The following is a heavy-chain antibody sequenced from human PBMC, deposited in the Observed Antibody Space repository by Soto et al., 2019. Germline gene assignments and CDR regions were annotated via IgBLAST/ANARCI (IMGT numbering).Heavy chain of an antibody. J-gene: IGHJ6*02. CDR3: ARSIRGPRKFNGMDV. D-gene: IGHD1-20*01. V-gene: IGHV2-70*13. CDR1: GFSITSPGMS. Sequence: PTLVNPTETLTLTCTFSGFSITSPGMSVSWIRQPPGRALEWLALIERDDDDKYYSTSLKTRLTISKDTRKNQVVLTMANMDPADTATYYCARSIRGPRKFNGMDVWGQGTTVTVSS. CDR2: IERDDDDK.